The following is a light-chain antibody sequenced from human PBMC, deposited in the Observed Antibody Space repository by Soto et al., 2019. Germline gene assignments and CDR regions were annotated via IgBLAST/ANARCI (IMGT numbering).Light chain of an antibody. J-gene: IGKJ1*01. Sequence: EIIMTQSPATLSVSPGERATLSCRASQSVGSNLAWYQQKPGQAPRLLIYEASTRANAIPARFSGFGSGTEFTLTISSLQSEDFADYYRQQYNNWPRTFGHGTKVDIK. V-gene: IGKV3-15*01. CDR1: QSVGSN. CDR3: QQYNNWPRT. CDR2: EAS.